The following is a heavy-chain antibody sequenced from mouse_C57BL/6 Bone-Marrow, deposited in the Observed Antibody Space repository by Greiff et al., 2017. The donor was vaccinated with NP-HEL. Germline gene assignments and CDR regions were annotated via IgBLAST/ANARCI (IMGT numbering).Heavy chain of an antibody. V-gene: IGHV14-4*01. CDR2: IDPENGDT. D-gene: IGHD3-3*01. Sequence: EVQLQQSGAELVRPGASVKLSCTASGFNIKDDYMHWVKQRPEQGLEWIGWIDPENGDTEYASKFQGNATITADTSSNTAYLQLSSLTSEDTAVYYCTTGLLYYFDYWGQGTTLTVSS. J-gene: IGHJ2*01. CDR3: TTGLLYYFDY. CDR1: GFNIKDDY.